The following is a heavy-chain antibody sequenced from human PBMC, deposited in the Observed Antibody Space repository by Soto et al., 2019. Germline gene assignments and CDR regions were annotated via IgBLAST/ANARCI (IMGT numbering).Heavy chain of an antibody. CDR3: ARGDSTYYYYMDV. D-gene: IGHD6-13*01. CDR1: GGSFSGYY. Sequence: PSETLSLTCAVYGGSFSGYYWSWIRQPPGKGLEWIGEINHSGSTNYNPSLKSRVTISVDTSKNQFSLKLSSVTAADTAVYYCARGDSTYYYYMDVWGKGTTVTVS. V-gene: IGHV4-34*01. J-gene: IGHJ6*03. CDR2: INHSGST.